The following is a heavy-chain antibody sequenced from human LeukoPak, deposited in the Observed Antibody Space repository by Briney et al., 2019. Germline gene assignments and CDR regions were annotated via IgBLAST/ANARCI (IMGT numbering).Heavy chain of an antibody. V-gene: IGHV3-66*01. CDR1: GFTVSDYY. CDR3: ARESRQTFER. CDR2: IESVGIT. J-gene: IGHJ1*01. Sequence: GGSLRLSCAASGFTVSDYYMSWVRQAPGKGLEWVSVIESVGITHYADSVKGRFTISRDESKNTVYLQIDRLKVEDTAVYYCARESRQTFERWGQGTLVTVSS.